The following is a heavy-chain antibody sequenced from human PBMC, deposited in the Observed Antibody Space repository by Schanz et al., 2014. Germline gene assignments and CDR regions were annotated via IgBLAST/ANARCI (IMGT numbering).Heavy chain of an antibody. V-gene: IGHV4-34*02. J-gene: IGHJ3*02. CDR1: GGSFSSNY. Sequence: QVQLQQWGAGLLKPSETLSLTCAVYGGSFSSNYWSWIRQPPGKGLEWIGEINQSGTTNYNPSLKSRVTMPVDASKTRISRKLRSVTAADTAMYYCARGTRERLLLRSWQFAFDIWGQGTMVTVSS. D-gene: IGHD3-22*01. CDR3: ARGTRERLLLRSWQFAFDI. CDR2: INQSGTT.